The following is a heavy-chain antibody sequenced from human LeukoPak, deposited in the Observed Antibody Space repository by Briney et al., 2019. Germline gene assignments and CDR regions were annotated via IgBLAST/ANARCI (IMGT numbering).Heavy chain of an antibody. CDR3: GLSKLGIAVAAPIDY. J-gene: IGHJ4*01. V-gene: IGHV4-38-2*01. D-gene: IGHD6-19*01. CDR1: GYSISSCYY. CDR2: IHHSGST. Sequence: SETLSLTCAVSGYSISSCYYWGWIRQPPGKGQEWIGSIHHSGSTYYNPSLKSRLTVSVDTSKNQFSLKLSSVTAADTAIYYCGLSKLGIAVAAPIDYWGQGTLVTVSS.